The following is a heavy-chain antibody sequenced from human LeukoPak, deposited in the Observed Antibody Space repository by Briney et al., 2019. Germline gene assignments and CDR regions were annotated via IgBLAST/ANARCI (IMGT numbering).Heavy chain of an antibody. V-gene: IGHV3-48*03. CDR1: GFPFSSYE. J-gene: IGHJ4*02. CDR3: ARVGHNSLSSFGY. CDR2: ISSSAATI. D-gene: IGHD2-2*01. Sequence: GGSLRLSCATSGFPFSSYEMNWVRQAPGKGLEWVSYISSSAATIYYADSVKGRFTISRDNTKKSLYLQMNSLRAEDTAIYYCARVGHNSLSSFGYWGQGTLVTVSS.